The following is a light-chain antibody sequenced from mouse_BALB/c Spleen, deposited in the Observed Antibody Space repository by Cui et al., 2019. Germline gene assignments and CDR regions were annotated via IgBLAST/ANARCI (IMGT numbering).Light chain of an antibody. J-gene: IGKJ2*01. V-gene: IGKV4-59*01. CDR2: DTS. Sequence: QIVLTQSPAIMSASPGEKDTMTCSAISSVSYMHWYQQKSGAAPKRWIYDTSTLASGVPARFSGSGSGTSYSLTISGMEAEEAATYYCQQWSSNPPTFGGGTKLEIK. CDR3: QQWSSNPPT. CDR1: SSVSY.